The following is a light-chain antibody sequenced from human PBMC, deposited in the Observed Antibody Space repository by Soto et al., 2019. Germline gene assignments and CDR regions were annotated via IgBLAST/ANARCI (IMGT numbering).Light chain of an antibody. Sequence: FTQLPYSLAAAGGGRVHVICRARQGLSRYLAWYQQKPGKAPKLLIYAASTLQSGFPARFSGSGSGTDFTLTISSLEPEDFAAYYCQQYIGYRITFGLGTRLEI. CDR3: QQYIGYRIT. V-gene: IGKV1-9*01. J-gene: IGKJ5*01. CDR1: QGLSRY. CDR2: AAS.